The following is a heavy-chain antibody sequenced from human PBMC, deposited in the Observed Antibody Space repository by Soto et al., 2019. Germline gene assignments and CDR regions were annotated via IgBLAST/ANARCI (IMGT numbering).Heavy chain of an antibody. CDR3: AKGSGIAAPGAPHDYYYGMDV. J-gene: IGHJ6*04. CDR2: ISYDGSNK. V-gene: IGHV3-30*18. Sequence: GGSLRLSCAASGFTFSSYGMHWVRQAPGKGLEWVAVISYDGSNKYYADSVKGRFTISRDNYKNTLYLQMNSLRAEDTAVYYCAKGSGIAAPGAPHDYYYGMDVWGEGTTVTVSS. D-gene: IGHD6-6*01. CDR1: GFTFSSYG.